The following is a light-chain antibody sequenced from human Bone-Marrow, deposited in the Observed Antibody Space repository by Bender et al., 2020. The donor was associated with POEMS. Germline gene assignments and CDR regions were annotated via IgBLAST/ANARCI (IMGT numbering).Light chain of an antibody. Sequence: QSALTQPASVSGSPGQSITISCTGTSSDVGDYVSWYQQYPGKAPKVIISDVSDRPSGVSDRFSGSKSGDTASLTISGLQGEDEADYHCCSYAGISTYVYGTGTKVTVL. CDR1: SSDVGDY. CDR3: CSYAGISTYV. V-gene: IGLV2-14*01. CDR2: DVS. J-gene: IGLJ1*01.